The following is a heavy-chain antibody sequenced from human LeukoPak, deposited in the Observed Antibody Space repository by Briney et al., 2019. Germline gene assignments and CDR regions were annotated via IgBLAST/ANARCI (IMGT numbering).Heavy chain of an antibody. CDR2: VFHTGSR. CDR3: SRRNSLYDAFDI. Sequence: SETLSLTCTVSGGSIVASDWWTWVRQIPGKRPEWIGEVFHTGSRNYSPSLKGRVTVSIDKYKSQFYLQLSSVTAADTGVYFCSRRNSLYDAFDIWGQGTLIAVSS. CDR1: GGSIVASDW. J-gene: IGHJ3*02. D-gene: IGHD2-21*01. V-gene: IGHV4-4*02.